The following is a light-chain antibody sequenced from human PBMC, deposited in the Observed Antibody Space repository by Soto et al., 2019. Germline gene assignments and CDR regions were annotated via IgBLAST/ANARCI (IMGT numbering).Light chain of an antibody. CDR3: QQLDSYPPT. CDR1: QSVSSSF. Sequence: EIVLTQSPGTLSLSPGERATLSCRASQSVSSSFLAWYQQKPGQAPRLLIYGASNRATGIPDRFSGSGSGTDFTLTISRLEPEDFATYFCQQLDSYPPTFGQGTRLEIK. J-gene: IGKJ5*01. V-gene: IGKV3-20*01. CDR2: GAS.